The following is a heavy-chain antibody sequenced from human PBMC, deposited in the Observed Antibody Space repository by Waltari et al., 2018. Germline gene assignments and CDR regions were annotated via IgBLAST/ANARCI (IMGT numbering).Heavy chain of an antibody. CDR3: ARWSIVPCGFDP. J-gene: IGHJ5*02. D-gene: IGHD6-6*01. CDR2: IYYSGTT. Sequence: QLQLQESGPGLVKPSETLSLTCTVSGGSISSSSYYWGWIRQPPGKGLEWIGSIYYSGTTYYNPSLKSRVTISVDTSKNQFSLKLSSVTAADTAVYYCARWSIVPCGFDPWGQGTLVTVSS. CDR1: GGSISSSSYY. V-gene: IGHV4-39*07.